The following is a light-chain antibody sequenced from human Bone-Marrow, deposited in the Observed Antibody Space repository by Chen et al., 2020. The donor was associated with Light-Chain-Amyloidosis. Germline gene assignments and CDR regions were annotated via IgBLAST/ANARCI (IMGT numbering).Light chain of an antibody. V-gene: IGLV6-57*01. CDR2: EDD. Sequence: NFMLTQPHSVSESPGKTVIISCTRSSGSIATNYVQWYQQRPGSSPPTVIYEDDQRPSGVPDRFSVSIDRSSNSASLTISVLKTEDEADYYCQSYQGSSQGVFGGGTKLTVL. CDR1: SGSIATNY. J-gene: IGLJ3*02. CDR3: QSYQGSSQGV.